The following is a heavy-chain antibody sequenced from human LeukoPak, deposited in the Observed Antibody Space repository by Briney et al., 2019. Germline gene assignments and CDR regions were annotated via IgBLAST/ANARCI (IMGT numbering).Heavy chain of an antibody. J-gene: IGHJ4*02. CDR3: ARGGTLFTYFDS. D-gene: IGHD3-10*02. Sequence: SETLSLTCSVSGGSTSDYYWNWIRQPAGQGLEWLGRIYYTGNTAYNPSLEGRLTMSLDTTKNQFSLKVTSVTAADTAVYYCARGGTLFTYFDSWGQGTLVTVSS. V-gene: IGHV4-4*07. CDR2: IYYTGNT. CDR1: GGSTSDYY.